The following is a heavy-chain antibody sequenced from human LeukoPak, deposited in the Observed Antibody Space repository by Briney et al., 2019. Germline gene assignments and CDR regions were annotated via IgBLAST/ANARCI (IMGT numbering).Heavy chain of an antibody. V-gene: IGHV4-61*02. CDR2: VQTTGSL. Sequence: PSETLSLTWTVSGGSITRGPHHRHWIRQSAEKGLEWIWRVQTTGSLDYNPSLKSRVTISMDTSTNHFSLMMNSLTTTDTAVYYCARGTKSPRTTVLTSFWYFDLWGRGTLVTVSS. D-gene: IGHD1-14*01. CDR3: ARGTKSPRTTVLTSFWYFDL. CDR1: GGSITRGPHH. J-gene: IGHJ2*01.